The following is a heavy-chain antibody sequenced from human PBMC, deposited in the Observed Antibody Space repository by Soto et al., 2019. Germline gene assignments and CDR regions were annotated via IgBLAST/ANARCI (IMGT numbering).Heavy chain of an antibody. J-gene: IGHJ4*02. CDR2: IYYSGST. D-gene: IGHD2-15*01. CDR3: ARPFSGYCSGGSCYGVDYFDY. V-gene: IGHV4-39*01. CDR1: GGSISSSSYY. Sequence: SETLSLTCTVSGGSISSSSYYWGWIRQPPGKGLEWIGSIYYSGSTYYNPSLKSRVTISVDTSKNQFSLKLSSVTAADTAVYYCARPFSGYCSGGSCYGVDYFDYWGQGTLVTVS.